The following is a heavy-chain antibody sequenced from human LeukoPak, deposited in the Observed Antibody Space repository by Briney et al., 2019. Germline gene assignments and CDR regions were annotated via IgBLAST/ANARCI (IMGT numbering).Heavy chain of an antibody. CDR3: ARDRREAVAGTDWFDP. CDR1: GFTFSSYS. Sequence: GGSLRLSCAASGFTFSSYSMNWVRQAPGKGLEWVSSISSSSSYIYYADSVKGRFTISRDNAKNSLYLQMNSLRAEDTAVYYCARDRREAVAGTDWFDPWGQGTLVTVSS. D-gene: IGHD6-19*01. J-gene: IGHJ5*02. V-gene: IGHV3-21*01. CDR2: ISSSSSYI.